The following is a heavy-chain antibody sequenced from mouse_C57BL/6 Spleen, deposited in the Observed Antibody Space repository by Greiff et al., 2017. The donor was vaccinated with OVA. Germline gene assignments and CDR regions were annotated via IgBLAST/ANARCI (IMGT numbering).Heavy chain of an antibody. J-gene: IGHJ2*01. CDR1: GYSITSGYY. V-gene: IGHV3-6*01. D-gene: IGHD4-1*01. CDR3: ARGVTGFDY. CDR2: ISYDGSN. Sequence: EVQRVESGPGLVKPSQSLSLTCSVTGYSITSGYYWNWIRQLPGNKLEWMGYISYDGSNNYNPPLKNRIAITRDTSKNQFFLKLNSVTTEDTATYYCARGVTGFDYWGQGTTLTVSS.